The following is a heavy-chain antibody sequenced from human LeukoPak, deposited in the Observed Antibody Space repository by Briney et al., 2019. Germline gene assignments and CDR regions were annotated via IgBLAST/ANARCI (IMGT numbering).Heavy chain of an antibody. CDR1: AYSISSGYY. CDR2: IYHSGST. V-gene: IGHV4-38-2*02. J-gene: IGHJ4*02. CDR3: VRETGVGVLRSSVYYFDY. Sequence: SETLSLTCSVSAYSISSGYYWGWIRQPPGQGLEWIGNIYHSGSTYYNPSLKSRVTISVDTSKNQFSLWLNSVTAADTAIYYCVRETGVGVLRSSVYYFDYWGQGTLVTVSS. D-gene: IGHD1-26*01.